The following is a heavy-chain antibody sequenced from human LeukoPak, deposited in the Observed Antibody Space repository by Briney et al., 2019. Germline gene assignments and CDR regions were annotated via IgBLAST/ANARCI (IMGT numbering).Heavy chain of an antibody. CDR1: GYTFTGYY. CDR3: ARLSSHYGDYKVDP. Sequence: GASVKVSRKASGYTFTGYYMHWVRQAPGQGLEWMGIINPTGVTTTYARKFQGRVTMTRNTSISTAYMELRSLRSEDTAVYYCARLSSHYGDYKVDPWGQGTLVTVSS. CDR2: INPTGVTT. V-gene: IGHV1-46*01. D-gene: IGHD4-17*01. J-gene: IGHJ5*02.